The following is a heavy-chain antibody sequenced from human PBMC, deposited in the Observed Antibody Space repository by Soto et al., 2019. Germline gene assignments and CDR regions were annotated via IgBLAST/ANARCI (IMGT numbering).Heavy chain of an antibody. Sequence: GESLKISCEASGYFFTHFWIGWVRQMPGKGLEWMGYVYPGDPDIRYSPSFRGQVTISADKSISTAYLQWSSLRASDSGMYYCARGGACFRGSCSVDVWGKGTLVTVS. V-gene: IGHV5-51*01. CDR1: GYFFTHFW. J-gene: IGHJ4*02. CDR2: VYPGDPDI. CDR3: ARGGACFRGSCSVDV. D-gene: IGHD5-12*01.